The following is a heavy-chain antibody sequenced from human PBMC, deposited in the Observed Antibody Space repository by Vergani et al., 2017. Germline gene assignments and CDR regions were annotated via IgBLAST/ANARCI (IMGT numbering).Heavy chain of an antibody. V-gene: IGHV3-30-3*01. Sequence: QVQLVESGGGVVQPGRSLRLSCAASGFTFSSYAMHWVRQAPGKGLEWVAVISYDGSNKYYADSVKGRFTISRDNSKNPLYLQMNSLRAEDTAVYYCARIRMATAQIDYWGQGTLVTVSS. CDR2: ISYDGSNK. D-gene: IGHD5-24*01. CDR3: ARIRMATAQIDY. J-gene: IGHJ4*02. CDR1: GFTFSSYA.